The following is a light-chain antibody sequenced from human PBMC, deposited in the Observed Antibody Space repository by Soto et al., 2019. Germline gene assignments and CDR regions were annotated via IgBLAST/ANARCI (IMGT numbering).Light chain of an antibody. CDR3: QQYYSTPLT. V-gene: IGKV4-1*01. CDR1: QSVLYSSNNKNY. Sequence: DIVMTQSPDSLAVSLGERATINCKSSQSVLYSSNNKNYLAWYQQKSGQPPKLLIYWASTRESGVPDRLSGSGSGTDFTLTISSLQAEDVAVYYCQQYYSTPLTFGHGTKVEIK. J-gene: IGKJ1*01. CDR2: WAS.